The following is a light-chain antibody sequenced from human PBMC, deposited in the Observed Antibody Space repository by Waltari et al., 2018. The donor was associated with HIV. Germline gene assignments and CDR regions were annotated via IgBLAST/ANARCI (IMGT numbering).Light chain of an antibody. J-gene: IGLJ1*01. CDR1: SSHIGAGYA. Sequence: QSVLTQPPSVSGAPGQRVTISCPGSSSHIGAGYAVPWYQQLPGTAPKLLIYGNSNRPSGVPDRFSGSKSGTSASLAITGLQAEDEADYYCQSYDSSLSGYVFGTGTKVTVL. CDR2: GNS. V-gene: IGLV1-40*01. CDR3: QSYDSSLSGYV.